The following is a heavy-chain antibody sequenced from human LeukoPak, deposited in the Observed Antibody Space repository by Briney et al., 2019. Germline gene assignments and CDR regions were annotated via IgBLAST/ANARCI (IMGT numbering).Heavy chain of an antibody. D-gene: IGHD2-2*02. CDR1: EFAFSSFA. CDR3: GRGGDYTTSPSYY. Sequence: GGSLRLSCAASEFAFSSFAMSGVPHAPGKGREGVSVLSGCGGKTYYADSVKGRFNHSRENSKNTLYLKMNSLRAEDTAVYYCGRGGDYTTSPSYYWGQGALVTVSS. J-gene: IGHJ4*02. V-gene: IGHV3-23*01. CDR2: LSGCGGKT.